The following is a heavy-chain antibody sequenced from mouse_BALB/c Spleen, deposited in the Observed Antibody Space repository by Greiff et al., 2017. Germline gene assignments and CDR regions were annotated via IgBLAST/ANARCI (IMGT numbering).Heavy chain of an antibody. D-gene: IGHD2-14*01. CDR3: AREGNYRSPFAY. V-gene: IGHV2-9*02. CDR2: IWAGGST. Sequence: VMLVESGPGLVAPSQSLSITCTVSGFSLTSYGVHWVRQPPGKGLEWLGVIWAGGSTNYNSALMSRLSISKDNSKSQVFLKMNSLQTDDTAMYYCAREGNYRSPFAYWGQGTLVTVSA. CDR1: GFSLTSYG. J-gene: IGHJ3*01.